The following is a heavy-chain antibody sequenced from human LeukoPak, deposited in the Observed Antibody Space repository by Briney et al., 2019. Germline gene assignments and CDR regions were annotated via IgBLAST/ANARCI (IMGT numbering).Heavy chain of an antibody. J-gene: IGHJ4*02. CDR1: EFHFSTHG. D-gene: IGHD3-22*01. CDR3: AKDRAYYSDSSGYYLVRAYDY. CDR2: VSPSGDIT. V-gene: IGHV3-23*01. Sequence: PGGSLRLSCAASEFHFSTHGMNWVRQAPGKGLGWVSGVSPSGDITFYADSVKGRFTISRDNSKNTLYLQMNSLRAEDTAVYYCAKDRAYYSDSSGYYLVRAYDYWGQGTLVTVSS.